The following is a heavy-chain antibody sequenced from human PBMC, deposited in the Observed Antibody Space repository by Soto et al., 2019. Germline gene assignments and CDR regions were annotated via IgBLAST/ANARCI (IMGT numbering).Heavy chain of an antibody. Sequence: GGSLRLSCAAPGFPFSSYAMHWVRQAPGKGLEGVAGISYDGSNKYYAASVKGRFTISRDNSKNTLYLQMNSLRAEDTAVYYCARVRDYDFWSGYYRDYYYYYGMDVWGQGTTVTVSS. J-gene: IGHJ6*02. V-gene: IGHV3-30-3*01. CDR2: ISYDGSNK. D-gene: IGHD3-3*01. CDR1: GFPFSSYA. CDR3: ARVRDYDFWSGYYRDYYYYYGMDV.